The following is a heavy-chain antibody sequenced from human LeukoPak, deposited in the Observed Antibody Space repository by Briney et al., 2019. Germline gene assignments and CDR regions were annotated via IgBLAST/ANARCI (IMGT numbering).Heavy chain of an antibody. CDR2: MSGSGGST. CDR3: AKDRGVIFDSYFDY. Sequence: GGSLRLSCVVSGFTFSNYAMSWVRQAPGKGLEWVSAMSGSGGSTNYADSVKGRFTISRDNFKNTLYLQMNSLRAEDTAVYYCAKDRGVIFDSYFDYWGQGTLVTVSS. CDR1: GFTFSNYA. J-gene: IGHJ4*02. D-gene: IGHD3/OR15-3a*01. V-gene: IGHV3-23*01.